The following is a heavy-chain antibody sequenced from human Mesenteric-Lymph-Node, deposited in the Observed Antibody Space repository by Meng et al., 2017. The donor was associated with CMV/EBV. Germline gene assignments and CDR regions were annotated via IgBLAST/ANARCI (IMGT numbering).Heavy chain of an antibody. CDR1: GLSFRTYG. V-gene: IGHV3-30*02. Sequence: GESLKISCAAAGLSFRTYGMHWVRQAPGKGLEWVAFIRYDGSNKYYADSVKGRFTISRDNSKNTLYLQMNSLRAEDTAVYYCAKGGAAAGFDYWGQGTLVTVSS. CDR3: AKGGAAAGFDY. J-gene: IGHJ4*02. CDR2: IRYDGSNK. D-gene: IGHD6-13*01.